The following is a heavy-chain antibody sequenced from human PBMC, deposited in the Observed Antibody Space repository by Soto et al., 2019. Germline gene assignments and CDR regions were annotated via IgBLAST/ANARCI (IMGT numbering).Heavy chain of an antibody. CDR3: ARAYYYDGSGYRAFDI. J-gene: IGHJ3*02. CDR1: GYSFTSYW. D-gene: IGHD3-22*01. V-gene: IGHV5-51*01. CDR2: IYPGDSDT. Sequence: GESLKISCKGSGYSFTSYWIGWVRQMPGKGLEWMGIIYPGDSDTRYSPSFQGQVTISADKSISTAYLQWSSLKASDTAMYYCARAYYYDGSGYRAFDIWGQGTMVTVSS.